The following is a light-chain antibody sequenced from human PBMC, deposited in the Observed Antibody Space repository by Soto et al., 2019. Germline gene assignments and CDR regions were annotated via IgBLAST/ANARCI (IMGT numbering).Light chain of an antibody. V-gene: IGKV1-39*01. CDR1: QSISSY. J-gene: IGKJ4*01. CDR3: QQSYSTPLT. Sequence: IQRTQSPSSLSASVGDRVTLTCRASQSISSYLNWYQQKPGKAPKLLSYAASSLQSGVPSRFSGSGSGTDFTLTISSLKPEDFETYYCQQSYSTPLTVGGGTKVDI. CDR2: AAS.